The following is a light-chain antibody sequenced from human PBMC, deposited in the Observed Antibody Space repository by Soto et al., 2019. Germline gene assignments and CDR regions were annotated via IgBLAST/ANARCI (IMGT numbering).Light chain of an antibody. CDR1: SSDVGGYNY. CDR3: CSYAGSYNVV. CDR2: DVS. J-gene: IGLJ2*01. V-gene: IGLV2-11*01. Sequence: QSALTQPRSVSGSPGQSVTISCTGTSSDVGGYNYVSWYQQHPGKAPKLMIYDVSKRPSGVPDRFSGSKSGNTASLTISELQAEDEADYYCCSYAGSYNVVFGGGTKLTVL.